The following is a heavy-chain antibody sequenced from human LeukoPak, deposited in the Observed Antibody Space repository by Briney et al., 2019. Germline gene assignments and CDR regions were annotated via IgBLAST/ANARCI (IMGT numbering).Heavy chain of an antibody. CDR2: IYYSGST. V-gene: IGHV4-31*03. Sequence: PSETLSLTCTVSGGSISSGGYYWNWIRQHPGKGLEWIGYIYYSGSTYYNPSLKSRVTISVDTSKNQFSLKVNSVTAADTAVYYCARAAYYYDNSGYYSPHWFDPWGQGTLVTVSS. J-gene: IGHJ5*02. CDR1: GGSISSGGYY. D-gene: IGHD3-22*01. CDR3: ARAAYYYDNSGYYSPHWFDP.